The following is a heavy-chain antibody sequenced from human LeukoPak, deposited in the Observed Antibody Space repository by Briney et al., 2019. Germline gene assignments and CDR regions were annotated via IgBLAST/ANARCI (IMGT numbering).Heavy chain of an antibody. CDR1: DDSITMYY. J-gene: IGHJ4*02. CDR3: ASARLGATHFDY. CDR2: VDHTGST. V-gene: IGHV4-59*01. D-gene: IGHD1-26*01. Sequence: SETLSPTCSVSDDSITMYYWTWIRQPPGKGLEWIGYVDHTGSTNFNPSLNGRVSISRDTTNNLFSLRLRSVTAADTAVYYCASARLGATHFDYWGQGTLVTVSS.